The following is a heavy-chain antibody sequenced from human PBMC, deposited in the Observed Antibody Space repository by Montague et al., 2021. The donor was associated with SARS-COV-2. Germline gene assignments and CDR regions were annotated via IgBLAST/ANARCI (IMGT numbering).Heavy chain of an antibody. CDR2: TSSVDSST. J-gene: IGHJ4*02. CDR1: GFTFSNYW. CDR3: ELHPYGDYEDY. Sequence: SLRLSCAASGFTFSNYWMHWVRQAPGKGLVWVSCTSSVDSSTIYADSVKGRFTVSRDSAKNTLYLQMSSLRVEDTAVYYCELHPYGDYEDYWGQGTLATVSS. V-gene: IGHV3-74*01. D-gene: IGHD4-17*01.